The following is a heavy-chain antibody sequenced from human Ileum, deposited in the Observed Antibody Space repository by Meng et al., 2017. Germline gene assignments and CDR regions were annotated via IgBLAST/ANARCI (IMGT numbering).Heavy chain of an antibody. CDR2: IYPSGTT. J-gene: IGHJ4*02. CDR3: VRTFDT. V-gene: IGHV4-61*02. Sequence: SETLSLTCTVSGDSINNRDYYWTWIRQPAGKGLEWIGRIYPSGTTNYNPSLKSRLTISLDTSKNQFSLKLSSVTATDTAVYYCVRTFDTWGQGALVTSPQ. CDR1: GDSINNRDYY.